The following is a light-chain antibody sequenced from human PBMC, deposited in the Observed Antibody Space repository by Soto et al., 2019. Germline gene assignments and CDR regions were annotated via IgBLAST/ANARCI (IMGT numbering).Light chain of an antibody. J-gene: IGLJ2*01. CDR2: EVT. CDR1: SSDVGGYDF. CDR3: SSYAGSTI. Sequence: QSALTQPPSASGSPGQSVTISSTGTSSDVGGYDFVSWYQQHPGKAPKLVIYEVTRRPSGVPDRFSGSKSGNTASLTVSGLQAEDEAVYYCSSYAGSTIFGGGTKLTVL. V-gene: IGLV2-8*01.